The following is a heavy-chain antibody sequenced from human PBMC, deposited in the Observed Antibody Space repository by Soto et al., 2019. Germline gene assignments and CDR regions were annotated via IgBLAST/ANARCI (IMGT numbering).Heavy chain of an antibody. V-gene: IGHV3-7*01. CDR2: IKGDGSEA. CDR3: XXXXXXXXXXXXXXXXXY. J-gene: IGHJ4*02. Sequence: EVQLVESGGDLDQPGGSLRLSCVASEFSISAYWMSWVRXXXXXXXXXXXXIKGDGSEARYVDSAKDRFLISRDNTKNSLYLXMXSLRXXXTXXXXXXXXXXXXXXXXXXXXXXYXXRGTRVTVSS. CDR1: EFSISAYW.